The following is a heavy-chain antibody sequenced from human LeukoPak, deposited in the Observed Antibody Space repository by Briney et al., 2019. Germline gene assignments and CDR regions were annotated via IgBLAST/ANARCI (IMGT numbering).Heavy chain of an antibody. V-gene: IGHV1-69*04. Sequence: SVKGSCKASGGTFSSYAISWVRQAPGQGLEWMGRIIPILGIANYAQKFQGRVTIAADKSTSTAYMELSSLRSEDTAVYYCARLGLRLGDYWGQGTLVTVSS. J-gene: IGHJ4*02. CDR1: GGTFSSYA. D-gene: IGHD5-12*01. CDR2: IIPILGIA. CDR3: ARLGLRLGDY.